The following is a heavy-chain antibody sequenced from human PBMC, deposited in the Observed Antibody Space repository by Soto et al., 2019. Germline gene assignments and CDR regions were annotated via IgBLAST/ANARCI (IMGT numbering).Heavy chain of an antibody. D-gene: IGHD6-19*01. CDR3: ARVPDSSLGTMDV. CDR1: GYSFSTYW. Sequence: GESLKISCKGSGYSFSTYWIGWVRQLPGQGLEWMGVMFPGDSDTRYSPSFQGQVTMSADPSTNTAYLEWSSLKAADSAMYYCARVPDSSLGTMDVWGQGTTVTVSS. V-gene: IGHV5-51*01. CDR2: MFPGDSDT. J-gene: IGHJ6*02.